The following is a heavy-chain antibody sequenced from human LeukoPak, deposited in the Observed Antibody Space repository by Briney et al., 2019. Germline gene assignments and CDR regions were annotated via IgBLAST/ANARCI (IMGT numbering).Heavy chain of an antibody. CDR1: GFTFSNYW. V-gene: IGHV3-74*01. J-gene: IGHJ5*02. CDR3: IRDFRSADL. Sequence: GGSLRLSCVASGFTFSNYWMHWVRQPPGKGLVWVSRIYVDGRTTNYADSVKGRFTISRDNAKNTVYLEMNSLSVEDTATYYCIRDFRSADLWGQGALVTVTS. CDR2: IYVDGRTT.